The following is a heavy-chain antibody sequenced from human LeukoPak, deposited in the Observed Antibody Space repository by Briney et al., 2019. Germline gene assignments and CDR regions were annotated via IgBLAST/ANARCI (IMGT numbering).Heavy chain of an antibody. D-gene: IGHD6-19*01. V-gene: IGHV4-59*01. Sequence: SETLSLTCTVSGGSIRSYYWSWIRQPPGKGLEWIAYIYYSGSTNYTPSIKSRFTISVDTSTNQFSLKLSSVTAADTAVYYCARDGTLSSGLAFDIWGQGTMVTVSS. CDR3: ARDGTLSSGLAFDI. CDR1: GGSIRSYY. CDR2: IYYSGST. J-gene: IGHJ3*02.